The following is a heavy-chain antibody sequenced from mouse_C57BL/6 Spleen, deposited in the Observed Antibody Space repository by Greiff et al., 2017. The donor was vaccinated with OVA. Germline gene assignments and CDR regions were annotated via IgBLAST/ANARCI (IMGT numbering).Heavy chain of an antibody. D-gene: IGHD3-2*02. CDR2: ISGGGGNT. CDR3: ARQGDSSGHEGFAY. J-gene: IGHJ3*01. V-gene: IGHV5-9*01. CDR1: GFTFSSYT. Sequence: DVKLVESGGGLVKPGGSLKLSCAASGFTFSSYTMSWVRQTPEKRLEWVATISGGGGNTYYPDSVKGRFTISRDNAKNTLYLQMSSLRSEDTALYYCARQGDSSGHEGFAYWGQGTLVTVSA.